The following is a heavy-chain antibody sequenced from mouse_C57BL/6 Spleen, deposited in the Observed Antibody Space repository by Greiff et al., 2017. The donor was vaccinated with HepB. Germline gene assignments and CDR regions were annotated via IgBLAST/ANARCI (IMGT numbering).Heavy chain of an antibody. J-gene: IGHJ2*01. CDR3: ARHGLGGFDY. Sequence: DVKLVESGGGLVQPGGSLKLSCAASGFTFSDYYMYWVRQTPEKRLEWVAYISNGGGSTYYPDTVKGRFTISRDNAKNTLYLQMSRLKSEDTAMYYCARHGLGGFDYWGQGTTLTVSS. D-gene: IGHD4-1*01. V-gene: IGHV5-12*01. CDR2: ISNGGGST. CDR1: GFTFSDYY.